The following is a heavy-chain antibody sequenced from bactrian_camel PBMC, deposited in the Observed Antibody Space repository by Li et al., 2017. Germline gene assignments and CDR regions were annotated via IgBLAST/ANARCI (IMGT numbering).Heavy chain of an antibody. J-gene: IGHJ6*01. D-gene: IGHD7*01. CDR3: AATGLEIDNWSDAPCAGSGY. CDR1: GLTFGDYA. Sequence: DVQLVESGGRLVQAGGSLRLSCTTSGLTFGDYAMGWFRQAPGKVREWVAGAQDRGRTRYADSVKGRFTVSQDNAKNTVYLQMNSLKPEDTAVYYCAATGLEIDNWSDAPCAGSGYWGQGTQVTVS. CDR2: AQDRGRT. V-gene: IGHV3S42*01.